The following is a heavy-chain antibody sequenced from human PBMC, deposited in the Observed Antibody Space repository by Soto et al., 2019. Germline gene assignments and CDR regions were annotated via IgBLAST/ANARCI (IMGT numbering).Heavy chain of an antibody. Sequence: GGSLRLSCAASGFTFSSYAMSWVRQAPGKGLEWVSAIGGSGGSTYYADSVKGRFTISRDNSKNTLYLQMNSLRAEDTAVYYCAKGARSSGWPSYSFDYWGQGTLVTVS. J-gene: IGHJ4*02. CDR1: GFTFSSYA. V-gene: IGHV3-23*01. D-gene: IGHD6-19*01. CDR3: AKGARSSGWPSYSFDY. CDR2: IGGSGGST.